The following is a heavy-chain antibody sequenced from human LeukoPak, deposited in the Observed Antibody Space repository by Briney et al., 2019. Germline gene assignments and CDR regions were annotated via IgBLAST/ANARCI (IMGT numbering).Heavy chain of an antibody. Sequence: GGSLRLSCAASGFTFSSYSMNWVRRAPGKGLEWVSSISSSSSYIYYADSVKGRFTISRDNAKNSLYLQMNSLRAEDTAVYYCARAHTAMVTALSYYFDYWGQGTLVTVSS. J-gene: IGHJ4*02. D-gene: IGHD5-18*01. V-gene: IGHV3-21*01. CDR2: ISSSSSYI. CDR3: ARAHTAMVTALSYYFDY. CDR1: GFTFSSYS.